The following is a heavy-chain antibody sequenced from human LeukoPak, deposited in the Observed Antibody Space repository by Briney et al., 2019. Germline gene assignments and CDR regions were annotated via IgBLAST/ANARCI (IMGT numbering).Heavy chain of an antibody. Sequence: ASVKVSCKASGYTFTSYGISWVRQAPGQGLEWMGWISAYNGNTNYAQKLQGRVTMTTDTSTSTAYMELRSLRSDDTAVYYCARDRIDKTTSPKVDYWGQGTLVTVSS. CDR3: ARDRIDKTTSPKVDY. V-gene: IGHV1-18*01. D-gene: IGHD4-11*01. CDR2: ISAYNGNT. CDR1: GYTFTSYG. J-gene: IGHJ4*02.